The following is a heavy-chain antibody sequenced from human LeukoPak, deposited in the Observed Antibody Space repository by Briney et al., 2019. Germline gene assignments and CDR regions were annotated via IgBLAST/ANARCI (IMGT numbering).Heavy chain of an antibody. V-gene: IGHV3-23*01. D-gene: IGHD6-13*01. CDR2: ITGGAGST. CDR1: GFTFSSYA. Sequence: GGSLRLSCAASGFTFSSYAMSWVRQAPGKGLEWVSGITGGAGSTYYADSVKGRFTISRDNSNNTLYLQMNSLRAEDTAVYYCAKTRGYSNSWYDYWDQGTLVTVSS. CDR3: AKTRGYSNSWYDY. J-gene: IGHJ4*02.